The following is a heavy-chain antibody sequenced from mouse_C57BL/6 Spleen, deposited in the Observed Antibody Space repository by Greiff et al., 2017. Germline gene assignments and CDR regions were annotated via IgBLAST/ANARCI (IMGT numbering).Heavy chain of an antibody. J-gene: IGHJ2*01. CDR3: AGSYYSYFDY. D-gene: IGHD2-12*01. Sequence: VQLQQSGPGLVQPSQSLSITCTVSGFSLTSYGVHWVRQSPGKGLEWLGVIWSGGSTDYNAAFISRLSISKDNSKSQVFFKMNSLQADDTAIYYCAGSYYSYFDYWGQGTTLTVSS. CDR1: GFSLTSYG. V-gene: IGHV2-2*01. CDR2: IWSGGST.